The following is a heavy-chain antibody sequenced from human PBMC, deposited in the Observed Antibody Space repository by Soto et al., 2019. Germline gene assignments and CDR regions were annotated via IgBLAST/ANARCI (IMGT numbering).Heavy chain of an antibody. D-gene: IGHD6-19*01. J-gene: IGHJ4*02. CDR2: TYYRSKWYN. CDR1: GDSVSNNSAA. V-gene: IGHV6-1*01. Sequence: KQSQTLSLTCAISGDSVSNNSAAWNWIRPSPSRGLEWLGRTYYRSKWYNDYAVSVESRITINPDTSKNHFSLQLNFVTPEDTAVYYCARSCSSDCHDYWGQGTLVTVSS. CDR3: ARSCSSDCHDY.